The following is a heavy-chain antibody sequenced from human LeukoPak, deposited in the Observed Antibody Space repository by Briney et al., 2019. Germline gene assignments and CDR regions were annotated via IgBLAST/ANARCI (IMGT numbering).Heavy chain of an antibody. V-gene: IGHV1-69*05. Sequence: SVKVSCKASGGTFSSYAISWVRQAPGQGLEWMGRIIPIFGTANYAQKFQGRVTITTDESTSTAYMELSSRRSEDTAVYYCARESKNVLLWFGESQTDFDYWGQGTLVTVSS. J-gene: IGHJ4*02. CDR1: GGTFSSYA. D-gene: IGHD3-10*01. CDR2: IIPIFGTA. CDR3: ARESKNVLLWFGESQTDFDY.